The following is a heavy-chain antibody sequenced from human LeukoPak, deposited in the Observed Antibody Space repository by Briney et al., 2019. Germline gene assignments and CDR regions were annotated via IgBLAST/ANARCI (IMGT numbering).Heavy chain of an antibody. D-gene: IGHD3-22*01. J-gene: IGHJ4*02. CDR1: GYTFTDFY. V-gene: IGHV1-2*02. Sequence: GASVKVSCKASGYTFTDFYMHWVRQAPGQGLEWMGWINPNSGGTNYAQNFQGRVTMTSDTSISTAYMELSRLRSDDTAVYYCARSYYDSNGYSAHFDYWGQGTLVTVSS. CDR3: ARSYYDSNGYSAHFDY. CDR2: INPNSGGT.